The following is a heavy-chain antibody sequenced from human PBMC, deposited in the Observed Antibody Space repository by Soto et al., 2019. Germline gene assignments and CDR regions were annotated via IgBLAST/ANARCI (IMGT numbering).Heavy chain of an antibody. CDR1: GFDFGDYA. J-gene: IGHJ4*02. CDR3: SRIAPRADTRWFFDY. Sequence: GGSLRLSCATSGFDFGDYALTWVRQAPGRGLEWVAFIRAKPAGGTAEYAASVKGRFTLSRDGSESIAYLQMNSLKMEDTGMYYSSRIAPRADTRWFFDYWGQGTPVTVSS. CDR2: IRAKPAGGTA. V-gene: IGHV3-49*04. D-gene: IGHD2-15*01.